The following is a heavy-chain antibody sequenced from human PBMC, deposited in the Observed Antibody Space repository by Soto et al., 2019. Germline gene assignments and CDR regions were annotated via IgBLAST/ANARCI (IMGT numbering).Heavy chain of an antibody. CDR2: ISINGGST. Sequence: GGSLRLSCSASGFTFSSYAMHWVRQAPGKGLEYVSSISINGGSTHYADSVKGRFTISRDNSRNTQYLQMSSLRADDTAVYYCVKGECYYDSSDYYPFVSWGQGTLVTVSS. CDR1: GFTFSSYA. CDR3: VKGECYYDSSDYYPFVS. J-gene: IGHJ4*02. V-gene: IGHV3-64D*06. D-gene: IGHD3-22*01.